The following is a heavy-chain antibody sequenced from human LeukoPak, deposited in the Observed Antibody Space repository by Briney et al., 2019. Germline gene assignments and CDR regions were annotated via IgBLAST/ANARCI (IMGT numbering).Heavy chain of an antibody. V-gene: IGHV4-39*01. CDR2: IYYSGST. Sequence: SETLSLTCTVSGGSISSSSYYWGWIRQPPGKGLEWIGSIYYSGSTYYNPSLKSRVTISVDTSKNQFSLKLSSVTAADTAVYYCARLLWFGELATSYFDYWGQGTLVTVSS. CDR3: ARLLWFGELATSYFDY. CDR1: GGSISSSSYY. J-gene: IGHJ4*02. D-gene: IGHD3-10*01.